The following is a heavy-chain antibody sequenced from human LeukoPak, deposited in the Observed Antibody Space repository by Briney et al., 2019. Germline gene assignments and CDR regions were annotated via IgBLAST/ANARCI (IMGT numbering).Heavy chain of an antibody. CDR2: ISYDGSNK. J-gene: IGHJ3*02. Sequence: GGSLRLSCAASGFTFSSYAMHWVRQAPGKGLEWVAVISYDGSNKYYADSVKGRFTISRDNSKNTLYLQMNSLRAEDTAVYYCARVGSSGIYAFDIWGQGTMVTVSS. CDR3: ARVGSSGIYAFDI. CDR1: GFTFSSYA. V-gene: IGHV3-30*04. D-gene: IGHD3-22*01.